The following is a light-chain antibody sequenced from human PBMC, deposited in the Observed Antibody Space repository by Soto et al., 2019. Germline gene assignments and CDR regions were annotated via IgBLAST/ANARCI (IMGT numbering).Light chain of an antibody. Sequence: QSVLTQPASLSGSPGQSFTISCTGTSSDIGAYDYVSWYQQHAGKAPTLLIYEVGNRPSGVSDRFSGSKFGNTASLTISGLQAEDEADYYCSSYTSRATRVFGGGTKLTVL. CDR3: SSYTSRATRV. CDR1: SSDIGAYDY. V-gene: IGLV2-14*01. J-gene: IGLJ3*02. CDR2: EVG.